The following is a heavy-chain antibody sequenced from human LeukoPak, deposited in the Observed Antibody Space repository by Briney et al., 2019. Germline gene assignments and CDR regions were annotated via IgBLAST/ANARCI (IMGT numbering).Heavy chain of an antibody. V-gene: IGHV4-4*02. J-gene: IGHJ4*02. CDR2: IWRSDHT. Sequence: PSETLSLTCAVSGGSISSSDWWSWVRQPPGRGLEWIGYIWRSDHTNYNPFLKSRVTMSLDKSKNQFSLKLSSVTAADTAIYYCARDPHCSSTNCPFDLWGQGTLVIVSS. CDR3: ARDPHCSSTNCPFDL. CDR1: GGSISSSDW. D-gene: IGHD2-2*01.